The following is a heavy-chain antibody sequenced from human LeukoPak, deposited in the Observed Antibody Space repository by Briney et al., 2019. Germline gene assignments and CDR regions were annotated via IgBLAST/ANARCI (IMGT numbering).Heavy chain of an antibody. D-gene: IGHD1-26*01. Sequence: AASVKVSCKASGYTFTGYYMHWVRQAPGQGLEWMGWINPNSGGTNYAQKFQGRVTMTRDTSISTAYMELSRLRSDDTAVYYCARVTYSGSYCFDYWGQGTLVTVSS. CDR3: ARVTYSGSYCFDY. J-gene: IGHJ4*02. CDR1: GYTFTGYY. V-gene: IGHV1-2*02. CDR2: INPNSGGT.